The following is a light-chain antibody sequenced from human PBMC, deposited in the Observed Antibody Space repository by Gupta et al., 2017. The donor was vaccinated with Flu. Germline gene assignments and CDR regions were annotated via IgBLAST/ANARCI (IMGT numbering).Light chain of an antibody. V-gene: IGKV2-30*02. CDR2: KVS. Sequence: DVVVTQSPLSLPVTLGQPASISCRSSQSLVHSDGNTYLNWFQQRPGQSPRRLIYKVSNRDSGVPDRFSGSGSGTDFTLKISRVEADDVGVYYCMQGKHWPWTFGPGTKVEIK. J-gene: IGKJ1*01. CDR1: QSLVHSDGNTY. CDR3: MQGKHWPWT.